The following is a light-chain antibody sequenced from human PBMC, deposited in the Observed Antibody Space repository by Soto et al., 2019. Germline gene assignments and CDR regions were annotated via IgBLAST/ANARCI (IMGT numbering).Light chain of an antibody. Sequence: EIVLTQSPGTLSLSPGERATLSCRASQSVKSNYLAWYHQKPGQAPRLLIYGASRRATGIPDRFSGSGSGTDFTLTISRLEPEDFAVYYCHQYGCSPQNTFGQGTKLEIK. CDR2: GAS. CDR3: HQYGCSPQNT. J-gene: IGKJ2*01. CDR1: QSVKSNY. V-gene: IGKV3-20*01.